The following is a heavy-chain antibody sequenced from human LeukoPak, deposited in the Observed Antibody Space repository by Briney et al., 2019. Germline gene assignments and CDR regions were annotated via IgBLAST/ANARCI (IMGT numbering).Heavy chain of an antibody. CDR1: GYTFTSYA. CDR2: INAGNGNT. D-gene: IGHD3-22*01. CDR3: ATARQYYYDSSGYYFAY. Sequence: GASVKVSRKASGYTFTSYAMHWVRQAPGQRLEWMGWINAGNGNTKYSQKFQGRVTMTEDTSTDTAYMELSSLRSEDTAVYYCATARQYYYDSSGYYFAYWGQGTLVTVSS. J-gene: IGHJ4*02. V-gene: IGHV1-3*01.